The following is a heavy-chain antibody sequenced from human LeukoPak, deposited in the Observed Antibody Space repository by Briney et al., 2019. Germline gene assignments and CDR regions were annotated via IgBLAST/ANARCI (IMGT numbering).Heavy chain of an antibody. Sequence: GGSLRLSCAASGFTFNSYAMSWVRQAPGKGLEWVSAIRGSGGGTYYADSVKGRFTISRDNSKNTLYLQMNSLRDEDTALYYCAKAGIGVVGYFDYWGQGALLTVSS. D-gene: IGHD6-19*01. V-gene: IGHV3-23*01. CDR2: IRGSGGGT. CDR3: AKAGIGVVGYFDY. J-gene: IGHJ4*02. CDR1: GFTFNSYA.